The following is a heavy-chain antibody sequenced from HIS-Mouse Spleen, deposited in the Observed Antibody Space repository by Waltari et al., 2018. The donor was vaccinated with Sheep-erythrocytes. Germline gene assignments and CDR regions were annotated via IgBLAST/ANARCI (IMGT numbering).Heavy chain of an antibody. CDR3: ALSVDLAGAFDI. Sequence: QVQLQQWGVGLLKPSETLSLTCAVYGGSFSGYYWSWIRQPPGKGLEWIGEINHSGSTNYNPSLKSRVTISVDTSKNQFSLKLSSVTAADTAVYYCALSVDLAGAFDIWGQGTMVTVSS. CDR2: INHSGST. CDR1: GGSFSGYY. J-gene: IGHJ3*02. D-gene: IGHD6-19*01. V-gene: IGHV4-34*01.